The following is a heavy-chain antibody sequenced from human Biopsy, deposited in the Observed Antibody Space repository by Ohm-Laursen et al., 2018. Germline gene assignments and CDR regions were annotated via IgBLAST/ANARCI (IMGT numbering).Heavy chain of an antibody. D-gene: IGHD3-10*01. CDR3: AKDLVVRGVGDHGMDV. Sequence: SLRLSCAASGFSFSSYGMHWVRQAPGKGLESVAVISYDGSNKYEADSVKGRFTISRDNSKNTMSLQMNSLRTEDTAVYYCAKDLVVRGVGDHGMDVWGQGTTVTVSS. CDR2: ISYDGSNK. V-gene: IGHV3-30*18. CDR1: GFSFSSYG. J-gene: IGHJ6*02.